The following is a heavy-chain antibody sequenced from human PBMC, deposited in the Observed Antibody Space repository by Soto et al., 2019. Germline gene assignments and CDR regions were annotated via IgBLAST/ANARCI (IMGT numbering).Heavy chain of an antibody. CDR2: ISSSGSTI. J-gene: IGHJ6*02. CDR1: GFTFSSYE. Sequence: GGSLRLSCAASGFTFSSYEMNWVRQAPGKGLEWVSYISSSGSTIYYADSVKGRFTISRDNAKNSLYLQMNSLRAEDTAVYYCAREGAVAGVYYYYGMDVWGQGTTVTVSS. D-gene: IGHD6-19*01. CDR3: AREGAVAGVYYYYGMDV. V-gene: IGHV3-48*03.